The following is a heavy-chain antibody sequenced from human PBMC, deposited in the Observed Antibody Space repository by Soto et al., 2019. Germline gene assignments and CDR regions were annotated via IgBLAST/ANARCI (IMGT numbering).Heavy chain of an antibody. J-gene: IGHJ6*03. CDR3: TRVEVPTVTTDNYYYYMDV. V-gene: IGHV4-34*01. D-gene: IGHD4-17*01. CDR1: GGSFSGYY. CDR2: INHSGST. Sequence: PSETLSLTCAVYGGSFSGYYWSWIRQPPGKGLEWIGEINHSGSTNYNPSLKSRVTISVDTSKNQFSLKLSSVTAADTAVYYCTRVEVPTVTTDNYYYYMDVWGKGTTVT.